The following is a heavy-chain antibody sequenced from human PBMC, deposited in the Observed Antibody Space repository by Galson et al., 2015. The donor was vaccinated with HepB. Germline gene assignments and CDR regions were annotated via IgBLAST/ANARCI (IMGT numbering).Heavy chain of an antibody. CDR3: STLGPEYFSR. Sequence: SLRLSCAASGFTFSSYAMTWVRQAPGKGLEWVSSIAETSVTSYYADSVKGRFSISRDNSKNTLYLQMNNLRAEDTAVYYCSTLGPEYFSRWGQGTLVTVSS. J-gene: IGHJ4*02. V-gene: IGHV3-23*01. CDR2: IAETSVTS. D-gene: IGHD2/OR15-2a*01. CDR1: GFTFSSYA.